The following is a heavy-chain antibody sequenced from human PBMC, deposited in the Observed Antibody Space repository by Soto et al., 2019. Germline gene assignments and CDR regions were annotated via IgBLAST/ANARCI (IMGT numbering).Heavy chain of an antibody. Sequence: QVRLQQWGAGLVRPSETLSLTCAVYGGSFNNYCWSWIRQPPGKGLEWIGEVCPGGRTNYSPTLKREVRIAVAGANNQFSRRLTSVPGADTAVYYCARGDYGQYDAYNWFDPWGQGNLGIVAS. CDR3: ARGDYGQYDAYNWFDP. V-gene: IGHV4-34*02. J-gene: IGHJ5*02. D-gene: IGHD3-10*01. CDR1: GGSFNNYC. CDR2: VCPGGRT.